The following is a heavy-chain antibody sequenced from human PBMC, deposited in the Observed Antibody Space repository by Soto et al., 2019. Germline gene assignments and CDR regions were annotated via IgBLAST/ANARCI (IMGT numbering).Heavy chain of an antibody. D-gene: IGHD3-10*01. Sequence: ASVKVSCKASGYTFTSYDINWVRQAIGQGLEWMGWMNPNSGNTGYAQKFQGRVTMTRNTSISTAYMELSSLRSEDTAVYYCARSLWFGELLASDYWGQGTLVTVSS. J-gene: IGHJ4*02. V-gene: IGHV1-8*01. CDR2: MNPNSGNT. CDR1: GYTFTSYD. CDR3: ARSLWFGELLASDY.